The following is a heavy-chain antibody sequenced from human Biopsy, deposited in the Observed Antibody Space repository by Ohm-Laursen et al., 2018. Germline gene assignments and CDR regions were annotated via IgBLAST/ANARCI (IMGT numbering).Heavy chain of an antibody. V-gene: IGHV1-69*06. CDR3: ARSMLGASTGDDASDV. CDR2: FIPMFNTG. D-gene: IGHD1-26*01. J-gene: IGHJ3*01. Sequence: SVKVSCKASGGTFSNSAINWVRQAPGQGLEWMGGFIPMFNTGKDAQNFQGRATMTADKSTNTVYMELTSLRSDDTAMYYCARSMLGASTGDDASDVWGQGTFVSVSS. CDR1: GGTFSNSA.